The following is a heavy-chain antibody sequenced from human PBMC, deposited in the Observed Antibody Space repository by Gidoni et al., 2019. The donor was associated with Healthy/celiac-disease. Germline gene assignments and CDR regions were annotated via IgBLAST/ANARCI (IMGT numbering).Heavy chain of an antibody. Sequence: QVQLQESGPGLVKPSQTLSLTCTVSGGSISRGSYYWSWIRQPAAKGLEWIGRIYTSGSTNYNPSLKSRVTISVDTSKNQFSLKLSSVTAADTAVYYCARGTVWVDYWGQGTLVTVSS. V-gene: IGHV4-61*02. J-gene: IGHJ4*02. CDR2: IYTSGST. D-gene: IGHD4-17*01. CDR1: GGSISRGSYY. CDR3: ARGTVWVDY.